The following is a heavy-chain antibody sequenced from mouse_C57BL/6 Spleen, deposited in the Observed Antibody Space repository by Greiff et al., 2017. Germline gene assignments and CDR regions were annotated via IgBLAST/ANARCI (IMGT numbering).Heavy chain of an antibody. V-gene: IGHV1-62-2*01. CDR3: ARHVKAGYDYDSWFAY. Sequence: QVQLKQSGAELVKPGASVKLSCKASGYTFTEYTIPWVKQRSGQGLAWIGWFYPGSGSIKYNEKFKDKATLTADKSSSTVYMELSRLTAEDSAVYFCARHVKAGYDYDSWFAYWGQGTLVTVSA. CDR1: GYTFTEYT. CDR2: FYPGSGSI. J-gene: IGHJ3*01. D-gene: IGHD2-4*01.